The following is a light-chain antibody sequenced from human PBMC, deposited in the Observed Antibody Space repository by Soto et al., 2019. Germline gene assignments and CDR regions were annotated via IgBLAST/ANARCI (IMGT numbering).Light chain of an antibody. Sequence: DVQMTQSPSSQSTSVGDTVTITCRASQSISTWLAWYQQKPNKAPKSLISGASNLQSGVPSRFSGSGSGTDFTLTISSLQPEDFATYYCQQFYTFPLTFGGGTKVDIK. CDR2: GAS. CDR1: QSISTW. CDR3: QQFYTFPLT. J-gene: IGKJ4*01. V-gene: IGKV1D-16*01.